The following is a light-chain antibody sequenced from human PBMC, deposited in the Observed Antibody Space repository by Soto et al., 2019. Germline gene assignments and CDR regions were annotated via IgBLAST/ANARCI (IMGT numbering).Light chain of an antibody. CDR1: QSVSSSY. J-gene: IGKJ1*01. CDR3: QRYDSLRT. Sequence: EIVLTQSPGTVSLSPGERGTLSFMASQSVSSSYLAWYQQKPGQAPRLLIYGASNRATGIPDRFSGSGSGTDFTLTITRLEAEDFAMYYCQRYDSLRTFGQGTKVDIK. CDR2: GAS. V-gene: IGKV3-20*01.